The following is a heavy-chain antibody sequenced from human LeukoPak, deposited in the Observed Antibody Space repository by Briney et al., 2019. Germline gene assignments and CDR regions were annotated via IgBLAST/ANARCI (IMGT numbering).Heavy chain of an antibody. CDR3: ARDPYSGNYGNYYYYYMDV. Sequence: GSLRLSCAASGFTFNNYNMNWVRQAPGKALEWVSSITSSGAYIFYADSVKGRFTISRDNAKDSLYLQMNSLGHEDTAVYYCARDPYSGNYGNYYYYYMDVWGKGTTVTISS. V-gene: IGHV3-21*04. D-gene: IGHD1-26*01. CDR1: GFTFNNYN. CDR2: ITSSGAYI. J-gene: IGHJ6*03.